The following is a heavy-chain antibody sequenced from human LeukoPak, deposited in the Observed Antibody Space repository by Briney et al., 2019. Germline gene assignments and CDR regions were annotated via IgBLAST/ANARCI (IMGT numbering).Heavy chain of an antibody. J-gene: IGHJ4*02. D-gene: IGHD3-22*01. CDR2: ISSSGSTI. CDR3: ARVQPHYYDSSGYPPDY. V-gene: IGHV3-11*01. Sequence: GGSLRLSCAASGFTFSDYYMSWIRQAPGKGLEWASYISSSGSTIYYADSVKGRFTISRDNAKNSLYLQMNSLRAEDTAVYYCARVQPHYYDSSGYPPDYWGQGTLVTVSS. CDR1: GFTFSDYY.